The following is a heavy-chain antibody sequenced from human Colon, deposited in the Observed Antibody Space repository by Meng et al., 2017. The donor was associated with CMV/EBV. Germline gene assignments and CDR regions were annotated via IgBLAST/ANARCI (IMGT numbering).Heavy chain of an antibody. CDR1: GFTFASHT. D-gene: IGHD4-17*01. CDR2: IASHRSQI. J-gene: IGHJ4*02. Sequence: GESLKISCAASGFTFASHTMTWVRQAPGKGLEWVSSIASHRSQIYYADSVKGRFTISRDDAQNSLHLQMNSLRAEDSAVYYCARVEGSVTCPLDYWGQGTLVTVSS. V-gene: IGHV3-21*01. CDR3: ARVEGSVTCPLDY.